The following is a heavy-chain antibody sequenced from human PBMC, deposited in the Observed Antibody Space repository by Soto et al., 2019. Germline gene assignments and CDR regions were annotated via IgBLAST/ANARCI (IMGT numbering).Heavy chain of an antibody. J-gene: IGHJ2*01. V-gene: IGHV3-33*01. CDR3: ARDRYSYDSRAYQGVDWYFDL. Sequence: GSLRLSCAASGFTFNNYGMHWVRQAPGKGLEWVAVIWYDGSHGSYADSVKGRFTISRDNSKNTLYLQMNSLRAEDTAVYYCARDRYSYDSRAYQGVDWYFDLWGRGTLVTVSS. CDR1: GFTFNNYG. CDR2: IWYDGSHG. D-gene: IGHD3-22*01.